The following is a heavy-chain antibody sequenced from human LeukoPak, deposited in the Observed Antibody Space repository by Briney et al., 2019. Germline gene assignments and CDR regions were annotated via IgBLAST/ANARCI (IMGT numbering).Heavy chain of an antibody. Sequence: GGSLRLSCAASGFTVSSNYMSWVRQAPGKGLEWVSVIYSGGSTYYADSVKGRFTISRDNSKNTLYLQMNSLRAEDTAVYYCARGTSGAYYYYYMDVWGKGTTVTVSS. J-gene: IGHJ6*03. CDR1: GFTVSSNY. CDR2: IYSGGST. CDR3: ARGTSGAYYYYYMDV. V-gene: IGHV3-66*01.